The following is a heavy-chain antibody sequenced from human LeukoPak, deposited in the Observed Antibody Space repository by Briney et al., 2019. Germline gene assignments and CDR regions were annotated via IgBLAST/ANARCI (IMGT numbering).Heavy chain of an antibody. D-gene: IGHD3-9*01. CDR2: ISWNSGSI. CDR3: AKDREYDILTGYPGFDY. V-gene: IGHV3-9*01. J-gene: IGHJ4*02. Sequence: PGRSLRLSCAASGFTFDDYAMHWVRQAPGKGLEWVSGISWNSGSIGYADSVKGRFTISRDNAKNSLYQQMNSLRAEDTALYYCAKDREYDILTGYPGFDYWGQGTLVTVSS. CDR1: GFTFDDYA.